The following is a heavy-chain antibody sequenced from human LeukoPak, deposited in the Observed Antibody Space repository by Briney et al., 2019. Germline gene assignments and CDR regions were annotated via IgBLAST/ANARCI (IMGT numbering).Heavy chain of an antibody. J-gene: IGHJ4*02. V-gene: IGHV4-59*01. Sequence: SETLSLTCTVSGGSISSYYWSWIRQPPGKGLEWIGYIYYSGSTNYNPSLKSRVTISVDTSKNQFSLKLSSVTAADTAVYYCASGSGTYYPFDYWGQGTLVTVSS. CDR2: IYYSGST. CDR1: GGSISSYY. D-gene: IGHD1-26*01. CDR3: ASGSGTYYPFDY.